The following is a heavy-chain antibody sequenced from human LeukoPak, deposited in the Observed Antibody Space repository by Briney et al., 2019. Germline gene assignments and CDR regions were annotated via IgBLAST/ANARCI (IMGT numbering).Heavy chain of an antibody. D-gene: IGHD6-19*01. V-gene: IGHV4-39*01. CDR2: IYDSGST. CDR1: GGSIRSSYYY. Sequence: PSETLSLTCTVSGGSIRSSYYYWGWIRQPPGKGLEWIGSIYDSGSTNYNPSLKSRVTISVDTSKNQFSLKLSSVTAADTAVYYCARHVHGGHSSGWLSIDYWGQGTLVTVSS. J-gene: IGHJ4*02. CDR3: ARHVHGGHSSGWLSIDY.